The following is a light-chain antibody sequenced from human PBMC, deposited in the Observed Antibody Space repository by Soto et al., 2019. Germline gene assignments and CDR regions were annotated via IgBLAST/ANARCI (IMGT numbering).Light chain of an antibody. J-gene: IGLJ1*01. V-gene: IGLV1-51*01. CDR1: SSNIGDNH. CDR2: DTT. CDR3: GAWDSSLSAFV. Sequence: QSVLTQPPSVSAAPGQKVTISCSGASSNIGDNHVSWYQHLPGTAPRLLIYDTTKRPSGIPDRFSXFKSGTSATXGITGLQAGDEADYYCGAWDSSLSAFVFGTGTKLTVL.